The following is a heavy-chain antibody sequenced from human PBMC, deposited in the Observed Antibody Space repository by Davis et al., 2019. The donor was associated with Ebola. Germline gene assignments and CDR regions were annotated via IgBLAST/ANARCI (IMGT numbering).Heavy chain of an antibody. D-gene: IGHD2-2*01. Sequence: AASVKVSCKASGYTFTNYAIHWVRQAPGQRLEWMGWINAGNGNTKYSQKFQGRVTITRDTSASTAYMELSSLRSEDTAVYYCARISAQLVDYWGQGTLVTVSS. CDR3: ARISAQLVDY. CDR1: GYTFTNYA. V-gene: IGHV1-3*01. J-gene: IGHJ4*02. CDR2: INAGNGNT.